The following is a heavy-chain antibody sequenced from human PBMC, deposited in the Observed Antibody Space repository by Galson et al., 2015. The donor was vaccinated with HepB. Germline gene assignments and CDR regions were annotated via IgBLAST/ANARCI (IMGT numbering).Heavy chain of an antibody. V-gene: IGHV3-74*01. CDR3: ARAPAAAGPYYFDY. J-gene: IGHJ4*02. CDR1: GFTFSSYW. CDR2: INSDGSST. D-gene: IGHD6-13*01. Sequence: SLRLSCAASGFTFSSYWMHWVRQAPGKGPVWVSRINSDGSSTSYADSVKGRFTISRDNAKNTLYLQMNSLRAVDTAVYYCARAPAAAGPYYFDYWGQGTLVTVSS.